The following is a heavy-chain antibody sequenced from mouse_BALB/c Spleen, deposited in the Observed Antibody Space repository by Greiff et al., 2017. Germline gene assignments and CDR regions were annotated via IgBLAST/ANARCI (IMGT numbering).Heavy chain of an antibody. CDR1: GFTFSSYT. D-gene: IGHD2-14*01. J-gene: IGHJ4*01. V-gene: IGHV5-12-2*01. Sequence: EVQVVESGGGLVQPGGSLKLSCAASGFTFSSYTMSWVRQTPEKRLEWVAYISNGGGSTYYPDTVKGRFTISRDNAKNTLYLQMSSLKSEDTAMYYCARHNYRYAMDYWGQGTSVTVSS. CDR3: ARHNYRYAMDY. CDR2: ISNGGGST.